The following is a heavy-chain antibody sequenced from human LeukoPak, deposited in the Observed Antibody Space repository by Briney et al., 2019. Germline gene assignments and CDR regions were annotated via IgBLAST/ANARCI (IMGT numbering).Heavy chain of an antibody. J-gene: IGHJ4*02. D-gene: IGHD2-2*01. CDR3: ARANCSSTSCIFDY. CDR1: GGSFSGYY. V-gene: IGHV4-34*01. CDR2: INHSGST. Sequence: SETLSLTCAVYGGSFSGYYWSWIRQPPGKGLEWIGEINHSGSTNYNPSLKSRVTISVDTSKNQFSLKLSSVTAADTAVYYCARANCSSTSCIFDYWGRGTLVTVSS.